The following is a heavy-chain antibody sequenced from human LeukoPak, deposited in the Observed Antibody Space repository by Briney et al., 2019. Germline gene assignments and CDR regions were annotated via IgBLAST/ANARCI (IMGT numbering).Heavy chain of an antibody. CDR3: AREEGGGSISGFDY. CDR2: IYYSGST. V-gene: IGHV4-59*01. D-gene: IGHD2-15*01. CDR1: GCSISSYY. Sequence: SETLSLTCTVSGCSISSYYWSWIRQPPGKGLEWIGYIYYSGSTNYNPSLKSRVTISLDTSENQFSMKLSSVNAADTDVYYCAREEGGGSISGFDYWGQGTLVTVSS. J-gene: IGHJ4*02.